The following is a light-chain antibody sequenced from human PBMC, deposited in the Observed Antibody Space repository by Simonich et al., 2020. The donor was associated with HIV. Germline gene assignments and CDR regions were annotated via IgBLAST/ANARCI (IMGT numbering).Light chain of an antibody. Sequence: QSALTQPASVSGSPGQSITISCTGTSSDVGNYNLVSWYQKHPGKAPKVMIYEGNKRPSGVSNRFSGSSSGNTASLTISGLQAEDEADYYCCSYAGSSTFWVFGGGTKLTVL. CDR1: SSDVGNYNL. V-gene: IGLV2-23*01. CDR3: CSYAGSSTFWV. CDR2: EGN. J-gene: IGLJ3*02.